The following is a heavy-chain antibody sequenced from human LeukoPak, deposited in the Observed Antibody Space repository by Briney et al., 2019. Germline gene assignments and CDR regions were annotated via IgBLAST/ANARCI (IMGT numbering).Heavy chain of an antibody. CDR3: ARFLITMVRGVKAGGRYFDY. CDR1: GGSFSGYY. Sequence: SETLSLTCAVYGGSFSGYYWSWIRQPPGKGLEWIGEINHSGSTNYNPSLKSRVTISVDTSKNQFSLKLSSVTAADTAVYYCARFLITMVRGVKAGGRYFDYWGQGTLVTVSS. J-gene: IGHJ4*02. D-gene: IGHD3-10*01. CDR2: INHSGST. V-gene: IGHV4-34*01.